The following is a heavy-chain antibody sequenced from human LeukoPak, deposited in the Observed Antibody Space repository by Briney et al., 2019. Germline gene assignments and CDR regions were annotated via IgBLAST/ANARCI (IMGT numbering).Heavy chain of an antibody. CDR1: GFSLSTSGMR. Sequence: SGPTLVNPTQTLTLTCTFSGFSLSTSGMRVSWIRQPPGKALEWLGRVDWDDEKFYSTSLTTRLTISKDNSKNQVVLTMTNMDPVDTATYYCARSPTNYCSGGSCYGAFDYWGQGTLVTVSS. D-gene: IGHD2-15*01. J-gene: IGHJ4*02. CDR2: VDWDDEK. V-gene: IGHV2-70*04. CDR3: ARSPTNYCSGGSCYGAFDY.